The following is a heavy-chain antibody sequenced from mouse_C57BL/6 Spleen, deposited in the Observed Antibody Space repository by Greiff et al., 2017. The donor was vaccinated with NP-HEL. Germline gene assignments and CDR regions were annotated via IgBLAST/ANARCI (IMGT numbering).Heavy chain of an antibody. CDR2: IDPANGNT. Sequence: VQLQQSVAELVRPGASVKLSCIASGFNIKNTYMHWVKQRPEQGLEWIGRIDPANGNTKYAPKFQGKATITADTSSNTAYLQLSSLTSEDTAIYYCARDFITTVRGYYYAMDYWGQGTSVTVSS. V-gene: IGHV14-3*01. J-gene: IGHJ4*01. CDR1: GFNIKNTY. D-gene: IGHD1-1*01. CDR3: ARDFITTVRGYYYAMDY.